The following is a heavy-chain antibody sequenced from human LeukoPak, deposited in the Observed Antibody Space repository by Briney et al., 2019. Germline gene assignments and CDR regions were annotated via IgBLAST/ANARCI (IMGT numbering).Heavy chain of an antibody. D-gene: IGHD3-10*01. V-gene: IGHV3-48*01. Sequence: GGSLRLSCAASGFTFSSYSMNWVRQAPGKGLEWVSYISSSSSTTYYADSVKGRFTISRDNSKNTLYLQMNSLRAEDTAVYYCAKGASSGSYYNWGYYFDYWGQGTLVTVSS. CDR1: GFTFSSYS. J-gene: IGHJ4*02. CDR2: ISSSSSTT. CDR3: AKGASSGSYYNWGYYFDY.